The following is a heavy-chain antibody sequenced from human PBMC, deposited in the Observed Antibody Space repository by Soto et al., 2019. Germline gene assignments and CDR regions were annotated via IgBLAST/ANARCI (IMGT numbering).Heavy chain of an antibody. D-gene: IGHD3-22*01. J-gene: IGHJ6*03. CDR3: AQQSSGHDKRWYYYYMDV. CDR2: IRSKANSYAT. V-gene: IGHV3-73*01. Sequence: EVQLVESGGGLVQPGGSLKLSCAASGFTFSGSAMHWVRQASGKGLEWVGRIRSKANSYATAYAASVKGRFTISSDDSKNTAYLQMHSLKTEDTAVYYCAQQSSGHDKRWYYYYMDVWGKGTTVTVSS. CDR1: GFTFSGSA.